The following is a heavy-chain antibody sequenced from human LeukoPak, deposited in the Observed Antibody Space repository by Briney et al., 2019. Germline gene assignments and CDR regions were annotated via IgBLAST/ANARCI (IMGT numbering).Heavy chain of an antibody. CDR2: INPNSGGT. CDR3: ARAIWSSSWYYFDY. Sequence: ASVKVSCTASGYTFTGYYMHWVRQAPGQGLEWMGWINPNSGGTNYAQKFQGRVTMTRDTSISTAYMELSRLRSDDTAVYYCARAIWSSSWYYFDYWGQGTLVTVSS. D-gene: IGHD6-13*01. J-gene: IGHJ4*02. V-gene: IGHV1-2*02. CDR1: GYTFTGYY.